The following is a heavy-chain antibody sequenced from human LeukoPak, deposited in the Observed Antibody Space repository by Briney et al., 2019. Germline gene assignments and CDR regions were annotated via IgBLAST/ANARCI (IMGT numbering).Heavy chain of an antibody. J-gene: IGHJ6*02. D-gene: IGHD1-14*01. CDR3: AKVRTYFYHGLDV. CDR2: ISGTTSGT. Sequence: QTGGSLRLSCAASGFTFSTCAMSWVRQAPGKGLEWVSGISGTTSGTYYADSVKGRFTISRDNSKNTLFLQVNSLRAEDTAVYYCAKVRTYFYHGLDVRGQGTTVTVSS. V-gene: IGHV3-23*01. CDR1: GFTFSTCA.